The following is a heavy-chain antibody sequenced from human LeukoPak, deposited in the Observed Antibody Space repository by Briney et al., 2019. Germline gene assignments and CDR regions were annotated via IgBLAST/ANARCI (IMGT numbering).Heavy chain of an antibody. CDR3: VIGVGWQPDY. CDR2: INHSGST. Sequence: KPSETLSLTCAVYGGSFSGYYWSWIRQPPGKGLEWIGEINHSGSTNYNPSLKSRVTISVDTSKNQFSLKLRSVTVADTAVYYCVIGVGWQPDYWGQGALVTVSS. J-gene: IGHJ4*02. D-gene: IGHD2-15*01. CDR1: GGSFSGYY. V-gene: IGHV4-34*01.